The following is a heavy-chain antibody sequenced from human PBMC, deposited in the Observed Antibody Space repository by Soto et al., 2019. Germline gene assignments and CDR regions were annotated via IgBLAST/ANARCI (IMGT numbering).Heavy chain of an antibody. V-gene: IGHV4-59*01. J-gene: IGHJ6*03. Sequence: PSETLSLTCTVSGGSMNNYYWSWIRQPPGEGLEWIGYIYFSGSTNYNPSLKSRVTMSVDTSKNQVSLKLSSVTAADTAVYYCARGDYYYFMDVWGKGTTVTVSS. CDR1: GGSMNNYY. CDR3: ARGDYYYFMDV. CDR2: IYFSGST.